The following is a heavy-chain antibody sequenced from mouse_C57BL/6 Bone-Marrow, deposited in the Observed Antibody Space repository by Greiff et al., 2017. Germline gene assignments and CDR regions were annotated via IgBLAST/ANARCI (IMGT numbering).Heavy chain of an antibody. D-gene: IGHD2-3*01. J-gene: IGHJ4*01. V-gene: IGHV14-2*01. CDR3: ASPDGYYYRDYAMDY. CDR1: GFNIKDYY. CDR2: IDPEDGET. Sequence: EVQLQQSGAELVKPGASVKLSCTASGFNIKDYYMHWVKQRTEQGLEWIGRIDPEDGETKYAPKFQGKATITADPSSNTAYLQLSSLKSEDTAVYYCASPDGYYYRDYAMDYWGQGTSVTVSS.